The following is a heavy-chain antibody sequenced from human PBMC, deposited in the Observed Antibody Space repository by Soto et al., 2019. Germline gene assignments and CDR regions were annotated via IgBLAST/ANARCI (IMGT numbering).Heavy chain of an antibody. J-gene: IGHJ4*02. Sequence: QVQLVESGGGLVKPGGSLRLSCVASGFTFSDHYMSWIRQAPGKGLEWISFIGTSETTMYYTDSVMGRFTISRDNAKNSLLLQMNSLRADDTALYYSARGGIFFDYWGQGILVTVSS. CDR2: IGTSETTM. CDR1: GFTFSDHY. V-gene: IGHV3-11*01. D-gene: IGHD3-9*01. CDR3: ARGGIFFDY.